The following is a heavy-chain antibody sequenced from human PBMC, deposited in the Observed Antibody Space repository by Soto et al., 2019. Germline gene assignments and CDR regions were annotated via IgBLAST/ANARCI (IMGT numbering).Heavy chain of an antibody. V-gene: IGHV4-39*01. CDR2: IYYSGST. Sequence: PSETLSLTCTVSGGSISSSSYYWGWIRQPPGKGLEWIGSIYYSGSTYYNPSLKSRVTISVDTSKNQFSLKLSSVTAADTAVYYCARSEVQGYYYYYYGMDVWGQGTTVTVSS. CDR1: GGSISSSSYY. J-gene: IGHJ6*02. CDR3: ARSEVQGYYYYYYGMDV.